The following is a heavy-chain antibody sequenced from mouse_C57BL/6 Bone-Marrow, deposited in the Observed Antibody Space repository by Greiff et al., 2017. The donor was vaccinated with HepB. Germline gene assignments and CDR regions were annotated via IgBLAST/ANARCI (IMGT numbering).Heavy chain of an antibody. CDR3: ARNGYGNYVDYFDY. J-gene: IGHJ2*01. Sequence: VQRVESGPGLVQPSQSLSITCTVSGFSLTSYGVHWVRQSPGKGLEWLGVIWSGGSTDYNAAFISRLSISKDNSKSQVFFKMNSLQADDTAIYYCARNGYGNYVDYFDYWGQGTTLTVSS. CDR1: GFSLTSYG. V-gene: IGHV2-2*01. D-gene: IGHD2-1*01. CDR2: IWSGGST.